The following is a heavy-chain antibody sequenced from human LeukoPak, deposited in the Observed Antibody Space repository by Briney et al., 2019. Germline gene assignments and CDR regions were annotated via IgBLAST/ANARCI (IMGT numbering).Heavy chain of an antibody. D-gene: IGHD3-22*01. CDR3: ARVLRVVVIKGDAFDI. CDR2: ISRSSSTI. CDR1: GFTFTTYS. Sequence: PGGSLRLSCAASGFTFTTYSMNWVRQAPGKGLEWVSYISRSSSTIYYADSVKGRFTISRDNAKNSLYLQMNSLRAEDTAVYYCARVLRVVVIKGDAFDIWGQGTMVTVSS. J-gene: IGHJ3*02. V-gene: IGHV3-48*04.